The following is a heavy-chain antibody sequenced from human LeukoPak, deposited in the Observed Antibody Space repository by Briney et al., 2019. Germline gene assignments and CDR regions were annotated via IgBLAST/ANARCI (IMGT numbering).Heavy chain of an antibody. CDR1: GFTFSSYA. V-gene: IGHV3-23*01. CDR2: ISGSGGST. D-gene: IGHD6-6*01. Sequence: GGSLRLSCAASGFTFSSYAMSWVRQAPGKGLEWVSAISGSGGSTYYADSVKGRFTISRDSSKNTLYLQMNSLRAEDTAVYYCASEYSSSSRPRAQFDYWGQGTLVTVSS. CDR3: ASEYSSSSRPRAQFDY. J-gene: IGHJ4*02.